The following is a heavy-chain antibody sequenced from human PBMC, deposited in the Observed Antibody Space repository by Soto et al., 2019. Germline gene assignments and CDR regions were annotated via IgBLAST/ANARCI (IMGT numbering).Heavy chain of an antibody. CDR3: ARDRSSDGDSYYYYGMDV. CDR1: GGSISSYY. D-gene: IGHD6-25*01. Sequence: SETLSLTCTVSGGSISSYYWSWIRQPAGKGLEWIGRIYTSGSTSYNPSLKSRVTMSVDTSKNQFSLKLSSVTAADTAVYYCARDRSSDGDSYYYYGMDVWGQGTTVTVS. V-gene: IGHV4-4*07. CDR2: IYTSGST. J-gene: IGHJ6*02.